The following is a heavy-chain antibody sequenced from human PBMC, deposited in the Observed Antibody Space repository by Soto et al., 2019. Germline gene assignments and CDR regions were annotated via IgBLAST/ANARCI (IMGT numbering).Heavy chain of an antibody. D-gene: IGHD2-15*01. V-gene: IGHV4-4*02. CDR2: IYHSGST. Sequence: SETLSLTCAVSGGSISSSNWWSWVRQPPGKGLEWIGEIYHSGSTNYNPSLKSRVTISVDKSKNQFPLKLSSVTAADTAVYYCARLVVVAAKGYFDYWGQGTLVTVSS. CDR3: ARLVVVAAKGYFDY. CDR1: GGSISSSNW. J-gene: IGHJ4*02.